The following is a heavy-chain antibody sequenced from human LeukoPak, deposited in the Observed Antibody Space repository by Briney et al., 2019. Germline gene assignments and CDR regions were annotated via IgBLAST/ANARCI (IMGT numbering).Heavy chain of an antibody. J-gene: IGHJ4*02. CDR3: ARGLDY. V-gene: IGHV3-48*01. CDR1: GFTFNSFS. CDR2: ISSSSGNI. Sequence: GGSLRLSCAASGFTFNSFSMNWVRQAPGKGLEWVSYISSSSGNIYYADCVKGRFTISRDNSKNSLYLQMNSLRAEDTAVYYCARGLDYWGQGTPVTVSS.